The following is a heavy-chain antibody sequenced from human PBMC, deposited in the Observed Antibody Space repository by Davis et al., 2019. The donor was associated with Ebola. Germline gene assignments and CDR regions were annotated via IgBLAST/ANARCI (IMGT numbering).Heavy chain of an antibody. V-gene: IGHV3-23*01. CDR3: ATTPQYSSGQNKPFDY. D-gene: IGHD6-19*01. Sequence: PGGSLRLSCAASGFTFSSYAMNWVRQAPGKGLEWVSTITHSGDYTYYADSVKGRFTISRDNSKNTLYLQMNSLRAEDTAVYYCATTPQYSSGQNKPFDYWGQGTLVTVSS. J-gene: IGHJ4*02. CDR1: GFTFSSYA. CDR2: ITHSGDYT.